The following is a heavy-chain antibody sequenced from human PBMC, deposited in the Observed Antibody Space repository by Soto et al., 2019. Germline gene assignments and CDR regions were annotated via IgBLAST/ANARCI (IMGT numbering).Heavy chain of an antibody. CDR3: ARDPNYDFWCGYRNKEGTYGMDV. CDR2: ISSGASNM. J-gene: IGHJ6*02. Sequence: SLRLSCAAPGFACSGAEMNWVRLAPGKGLEWVSYISSGASNMYYADSVKGRFTISRDNAQSSLYLQMNSLRVEDTAVYYCARDPNYDFWCGYRNKEGTYGMDVWGQGT. CDR1: GFACSGAE. D-gene: IGHD3-3*01. V-gene: IGHV3-48*03.